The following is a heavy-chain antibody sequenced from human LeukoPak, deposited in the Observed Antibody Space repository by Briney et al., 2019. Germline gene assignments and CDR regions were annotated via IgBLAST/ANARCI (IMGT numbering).Heavy chain of an antibody. Sequence: GGSLRLSCAASGFTFSSYWMHWVRQVPGKGLVWVSRINSDGSSTSYADSVKGRLTISRDNAKNTLFLQMNSLRAKDTAVYYCVRDHLYGFDYWGQGTLVTVSS. CDR2: INSDGSST. D-gene: IGHD4-17*01. V-gene: IGHV3-74*01. CDR1: GFTFSSYW. CDR3: VRDHLYGFDY. J-gene: IGHJ4*02.